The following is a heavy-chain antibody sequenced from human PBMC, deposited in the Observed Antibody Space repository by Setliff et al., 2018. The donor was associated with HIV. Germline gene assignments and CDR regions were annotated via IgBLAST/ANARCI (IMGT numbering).Heavy chain of an antibody. CDR3: VRDYMWAFDY. J-gene: IGHJ4*02. CDR1: GFPFTSFS. V-gene: IGHV3-21*05. D-gene: IGHD1-26*01. Sequence: PGGSLRLSCAASGFPFTSFSINWVRQAPGKGLEWVSRMYDSGDIWYADSVRGRFTISRDNTKNSLHLQMNNLRAEDTAVYYCVRDYMWAFDYWGQGTLVTVSS. CDR2: MYDSGDI.